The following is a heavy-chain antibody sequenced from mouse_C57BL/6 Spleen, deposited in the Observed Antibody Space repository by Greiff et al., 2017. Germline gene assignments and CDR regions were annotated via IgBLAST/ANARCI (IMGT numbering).Heavy chain of an antibody. J-gene: IGHJ3*01. CDR2: IHPNSGST. Sequence: VQLQQPGAELVKPGASVKLSCKASGYTFTSYWMHWVKQRPGQGLEWIGMIHPNSGSTNYNEKFKSKATLTVDKSSSTAYMQLSSLTSEDSAVYYCARGVGIYDGYSFAYWGQGTLVTVSA. CDR1: GYTFTSYW. D-gene: IGHD2-3*01. CDR3: ARGVGIYDGYSFAY. V-gene: IGHV1-64*01.